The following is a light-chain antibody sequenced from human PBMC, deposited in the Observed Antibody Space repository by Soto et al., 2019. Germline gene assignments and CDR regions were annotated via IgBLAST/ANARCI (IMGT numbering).Light chain of an antibody. J-gene: IGKJ5*01. Sequence: EVVLTQSPGTLSLSPGGRATLSCRASQSVSRRLAWYQQKPGQAPRLLMQSASNRAAGIPDRFSGSGSGTDFTLTVSRLEPEDFAVYYCQQYHWAPDTFGQGTRLEIK. CDR1: QSVSRR. V-gene: IGKV3-20*01. CDR2: SAS. CDR3: QQYHWAPDT.